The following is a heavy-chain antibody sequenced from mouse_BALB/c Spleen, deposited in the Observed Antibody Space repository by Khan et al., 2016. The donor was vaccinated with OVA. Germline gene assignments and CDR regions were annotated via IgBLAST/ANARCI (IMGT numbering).Heavy chain of an antibody. V-gene: IGHV3-2*02. D-gene: IGHD1-2*01. CDR1: GYSITSGYG. Sequence: EVQLQESGPGLVKPSQSLSLTCTVTGYSITSGYGWNWIRQFPGNKLEWMGYISYSGSTNYNPSLKSRISITRDTSNNQFFQQLNSVTNEETAKDYCARTARIKYWGQGTTLTVSS. J-gene: IGHJ2*01. CDR3: ARTARIKY. CDR2: ISYSGST.